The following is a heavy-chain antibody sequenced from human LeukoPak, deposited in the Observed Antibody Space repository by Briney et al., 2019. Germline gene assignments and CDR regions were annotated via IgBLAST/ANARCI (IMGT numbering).Heavy chain of an antibody. D-gene: IGHD5-24*01. CDR1: GGSISSYY. J-gene: IGHJ4*02. Sequence: PSETLSLTCTVSGGSISSYYWSWIRQPPGKGLEWIGYIYYSGSTNYNPSLKSRVTISVDTSKNQFSLKLSSVTAAHTAVYYCARGAGYRASDYWGQGTLVTVSS. V-gene: IGHV4-59*01. CDR2: IYYSGST. CDR3: ARGAGYRASDY.